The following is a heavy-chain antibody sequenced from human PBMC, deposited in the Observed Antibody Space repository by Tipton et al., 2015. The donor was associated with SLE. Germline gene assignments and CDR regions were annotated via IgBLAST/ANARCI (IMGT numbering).Heavy chain of an antibody. Sequence: SLRPSCAASGFTFHNYWLHWVRQAPGKGLVWVSRPSTDGSVTTYADSAKGRPTISRDNAKNTLYLQMRSLGVEDTGIYYCARAPTISVAGTTDPFGMDVWGPGTRVTVSS. V-gene: IGHV3-74*01. CDR3: ARAPTISVAGTTDPFGMDV. D-gene: IGHD6-19*01. CDR2: PSTDGSVT. J-gene: IGHJ6*02. CDR1: GFTFHNYW.